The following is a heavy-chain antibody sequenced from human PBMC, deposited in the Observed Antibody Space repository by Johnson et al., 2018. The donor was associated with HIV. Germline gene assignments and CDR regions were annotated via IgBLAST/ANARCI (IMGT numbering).Heavy chain of an antibody. V-gene: IGHV3-30*04. D-gene: IGHD7-27*01. Sequence: QVQLVESGGGVVQPGRSLRLSCAASGFTFSSYAMHWVRPAPGKGLEWVAVISYDGSNKYYADSVKGRFTISRDNTKNTLYLQMNSLRAEDTPVYYCASDWGSRHAFDIWGQGTMVTVSS. J-gene: IGHJ3*02. CDR2: ISYDGSNK. CDR1: GFTFSSYA. CDR3: ASDWGSRHAFDI.